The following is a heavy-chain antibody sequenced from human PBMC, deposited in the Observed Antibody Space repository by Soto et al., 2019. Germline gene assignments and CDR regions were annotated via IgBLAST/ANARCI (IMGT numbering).Heavy chain of an antibody. V-gene: IGHV3-48*02. J-gene: IGHJ3*01. D-gene: IGHD6-13*01. CDR1: GFTFSNYG. CDR3: ARAYSSSSGKNAFDF. Sequence: VQLVESGGGLVQPGGSLRLSCAASGFTFSNYGMNWVRQAPGKGLEWVSYISPSSSTIYYADSVKGRFTISRENAMNSLYLQMNRLRDEDTAIYYCARAYSSSSGKNAFDFWGYGTTVTVSS. CDR2: ISPSSSTI.